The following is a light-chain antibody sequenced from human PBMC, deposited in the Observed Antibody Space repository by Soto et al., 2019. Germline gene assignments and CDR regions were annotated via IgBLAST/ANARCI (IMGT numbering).Light chain of an antibody. CDR1: GGDIGAYNF. CDR2: GVT. CDR3: YSYAGRNIWV. J-gene: IGLJ3*02. Sequence: QSVLTQPPSASGSPGQSVTISCTGSGGDIGAYNFVSWYQQHPGKAPKLMLYGVTERPSGVPDRFSGSKSGNTASLTVSGLQADDEAEYYCYSYAGRNIWVFGGGTKLTVL. V-gene: IGLV2-8*01.